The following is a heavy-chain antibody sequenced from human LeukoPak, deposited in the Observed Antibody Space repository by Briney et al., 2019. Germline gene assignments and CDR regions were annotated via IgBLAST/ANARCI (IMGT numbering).Heavy chain of an antibody. V-gene: IGHV1-18*01. CDR1: GYTFTSYG. Sequence: ATVKVSCKASGYTFTSYGISWVRQAPGQGLEWMGWISAYNGNTNYAQKLQGRVTMTTDTSTSTAYMELRSLRSDDTAVYYCAREKDYDFWSGYYTDYWGQGTLVTVSS. J-gene: IGHJ4*02. CDR3: AREKDYDFWSGYYTDY. CDR2: ISAYNGNT. D-gene: IGHD3-3*01.